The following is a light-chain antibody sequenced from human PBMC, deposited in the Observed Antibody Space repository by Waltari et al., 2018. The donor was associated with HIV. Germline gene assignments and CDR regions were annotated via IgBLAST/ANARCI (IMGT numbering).Light chain of an antibody. CDR3: QSYDSRLSAWV. CDR1: NSNIGSTYD. V-gene: IGLV1-40*01. Sequence: QSVLTQPPSVSGAPGQRVTISCTGSNSNIGSTYDVHWYQLLPGKAPKLLTYANNTRPSGVPDRFAGSKSGASASLAITGLQAEDEADYSCQSYDSRLSAWVFGGGTKVTVL. J-gene: IGLJ3*02. CDR2: ANN.